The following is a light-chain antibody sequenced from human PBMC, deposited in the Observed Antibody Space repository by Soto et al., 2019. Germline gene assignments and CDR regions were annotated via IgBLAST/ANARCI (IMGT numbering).Light chain of an antibody. Sequence: QSVLTQPPSASWTPGQRVTISCSGSSSNIGSNTVNWYQQLPGTAPKLLIHANNQRPSGVPDRFSGSKSGTSASLAISWLQSEEADYYCAAWDDSLNGYVFGTGTKVTVL. CDR1: SSNIGSNT. CDR3: AAWDDSLNGYV. CDR2: ANN. J-gene: IGLJ1*01. V-gene: IGLV1-44*01.